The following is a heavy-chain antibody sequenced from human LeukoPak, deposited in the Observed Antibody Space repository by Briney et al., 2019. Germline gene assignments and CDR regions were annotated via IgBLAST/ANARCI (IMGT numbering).Heavy chain of an antibody. D-gene: IGHD6-6*01. V-gene: IGHV3-15*01. CDR1: GITLSDFW. Sequence: GGSLRLSCAASGITLSDFWFSWVRQAPGKGLEWVARIKAKIHGETIDYATPVRGRFTISRDDSRNMVYLQMSSLRTDDTAVYYCVWSSTWDKRFYLDQWGQGTLVTVPS. CDR3: VWSSTWDKRFYLDQ. CDR2: IKAKIHGETI. J-gene: IGHJ4*02.